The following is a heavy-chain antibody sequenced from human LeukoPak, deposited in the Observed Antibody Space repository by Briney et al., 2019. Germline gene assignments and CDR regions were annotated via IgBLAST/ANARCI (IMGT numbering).Heavy chain of an antibody. J-gene: IGHJ3*02. CDR1: GYTLTELS. CDR2: FDPEDGET. CDR3: ATPQSEYYGDYRVEAFDI. V-gene: IGHV1-24*01. D-gene: IGHD4-17*01. Sequence: ASVKVSCKVSGYTLTELSMHWARQAPGKGLEWMGGFDPEDGETIYAQKFQGRVTMTEDTSTDTAYMELSSLRSEDTAVYYCATPQSEYYGDYRVEAFDIWGQGTMVTVSS.